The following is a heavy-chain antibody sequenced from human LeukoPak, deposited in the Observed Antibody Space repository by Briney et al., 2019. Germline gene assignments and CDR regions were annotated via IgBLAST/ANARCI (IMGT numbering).Heavy chain of an antibody. D-gene: IGHD2-15*01. J-gene: IGHJ3*02. CDR2: IKEDGSAK. CDR1: GLSFSSYW. V-gene: IGHV3-7*01. Sequence: GGSLRLSCAASGLSFSSYWMTWVRQAPGKGLEWVANIKEDGSAKSYVDSVRGRFTISRDNAKNSLYLQMNSLRVEDTAVYYCARDYDYFSGHNLDAYDIWGQGTTVIVSS. CDR3: ARDYDYFSGHNLDAYDI.